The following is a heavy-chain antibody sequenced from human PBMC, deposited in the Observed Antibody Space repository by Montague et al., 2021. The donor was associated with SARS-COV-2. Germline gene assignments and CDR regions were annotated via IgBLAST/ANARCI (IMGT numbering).Heavy chain of an antibody. J-gene: IGHJ4*02. V-gene: IGHV3-23*01. CDR3: AKKRSDPAPHGLATDY. D-gene: IGHD6-6*01. Sequence: SLRLSCAASGFTSDNYAMMWVRQAPGKGLEWVSAISGSGFKTHYADSVKGRFTISRDNSNNTLYLLMNTLRAEDAAIYYCAKKRSDPAPHGLATDYWGQGIMVTVSS. CDR2: ISGSGFKT. CDR1: GFTSDNYA.